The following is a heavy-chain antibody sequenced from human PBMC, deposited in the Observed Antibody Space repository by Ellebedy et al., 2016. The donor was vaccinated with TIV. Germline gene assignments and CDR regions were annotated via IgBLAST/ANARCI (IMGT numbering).Heavy chain of an antibody. CDR1: GYTFTSYY. V-gene: IGHV1-46*01. D-gene: IGHD5-24*01. CDR2: INPSGGST. CDR3: ARDPWDCYNNHDAFDI. Sequence: AASVKVSCKASGYTFTSYYMHWVRQAPGQGLDWMGIINPSGGSTSYAQKFQGRVTMTRDTSTSTAYMELSSLRSEDTAVYYCARDPWDCYNNHDAFDIWGQGTMVTVSS. J-gene: IGHJ3*02.